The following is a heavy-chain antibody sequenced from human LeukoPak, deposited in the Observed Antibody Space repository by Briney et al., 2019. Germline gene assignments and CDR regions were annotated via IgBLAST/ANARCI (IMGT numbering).Heavy chain of an antibody. J-gene: IGHJ4*02. Sequence: ASVKVSCKVSGYTFTDYYMHWVQQAPGKGLEWMGLVDPEDGETIYAEKFQGRVTITADTSTDTAYMELSSLRSEDTSVYYCATGLGSGYLEYYFDYWGQGTLVTVSS. CDR1: GYTFTDYY. V-gene: IGHV1-69-2*01. CDR2: VDPEDGET. D-gene: IGHD3-22*01. CDR3: ATGLGSGYLEYYFDY.